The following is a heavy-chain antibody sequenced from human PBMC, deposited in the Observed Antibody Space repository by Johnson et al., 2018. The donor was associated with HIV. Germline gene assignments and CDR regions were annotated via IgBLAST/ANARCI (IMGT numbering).Heavy chain of an antibody. V-gene: IGHV3-23*04. CDR3: ARRGNYLADAFDI. CDR1: GFTFDDYA. CDR2: ISGSGGST. D-gene: IGHD1-7*01. J-gene: IGHJ3*02. Sequence: VQLVESGGGVVKPGGSLRLSCAASGFTFDDYAMHWVRQAPGKGLEWVSAISGSGGSTYYADSVEGRFTISRDNSKNTLYLQMNSLRAEDTAVYYCARRGNYLADAFDIWGQGTMVTVSS.